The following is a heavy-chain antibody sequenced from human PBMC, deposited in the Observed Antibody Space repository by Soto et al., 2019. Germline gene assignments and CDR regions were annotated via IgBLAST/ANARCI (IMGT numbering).Heavy chain of an antibody. V-gene: IGHV4-39*01. CDR3: ARLPIVVVNAIDY. CDR2: IYYSGST. CDR1: GGSISSSSYY. Sequence: PSETLSLTCTVSGGSISSSSYYWGWIRQPPGKGLEWIGSIYYSGSTYYNPSLKSRVTISVDTSKNQFSLKLSSVTAADTAVYYCARLPIVVVNAIDYWGQGTLVTVSS. J-gene: IGHJ4*02. D-gene: IGHD2-21*01.